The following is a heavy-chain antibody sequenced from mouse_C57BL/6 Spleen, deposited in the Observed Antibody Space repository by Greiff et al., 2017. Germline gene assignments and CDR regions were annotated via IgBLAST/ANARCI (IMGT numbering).Heavy chain of an antibody. Sequence: QVQLQQPGAELVKPGASVKMSCKASGYTFTSYWITWVNQRPGQGLEWIGVICPGSGSTNYTEKFKGKATMTVDTSSSTAYMQLSSLTSEDSAVYYCARDERPRLRVFDYWGQGTTLTVSS. CDR2: ICPGSGST. CDR3: ARDERPRLRVFDY. CDR1: GYTFTSYW. D-gene: IGHD3-2*02. J-gene: IGHJ2*01. V-gene: IGHV1-55*01.